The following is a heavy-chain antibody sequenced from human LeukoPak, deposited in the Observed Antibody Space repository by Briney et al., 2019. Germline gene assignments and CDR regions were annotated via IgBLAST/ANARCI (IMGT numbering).Heavy chain of an antibody. CDR1: GFTFTNYT. Sequence: GGSLRLSCAASGFTFTNYTMSWVRQALAKGLEWVSSISGSGGSTYYADSVKGRFTISRDNSKNSLYLQMNSLRAEDTAVYYCARDFCGELLYHDDAFDIWGEGAMVTVSS. CDR2: ISGSGGST. D-gene: IGHD3-10*01. CDR3: ARDFCGELLYHDDAFDI. V-gene: IGHV3-23*01. J-gene: IGHJ3*02.